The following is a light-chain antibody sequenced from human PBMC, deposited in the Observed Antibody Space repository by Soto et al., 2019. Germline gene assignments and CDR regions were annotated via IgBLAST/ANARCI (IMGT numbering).Light chain of an antibody. CDR1: QSISSW. CDR2: KAS. CDR3: QQYDSFSLT. Sequence: IQMTQSPSTLSASVGDRVTITCRASQSISSWLAWYQQKPGQAPKLLIYKASSLESGVPSRFSGSGSGTEFTLTISSLQPDDFATYFCQQYDSFSLTFGGGTKVEIK. J-gene: IGKJ4*01. V-gene: IGKV1-5*03.